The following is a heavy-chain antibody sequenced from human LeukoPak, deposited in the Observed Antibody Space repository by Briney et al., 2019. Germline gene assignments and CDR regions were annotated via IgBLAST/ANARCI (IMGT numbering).Heavy chain of an antibody. V-gene: IGHV4-39*07. Sequence: SETLSLTCTVSGGSISTSNYYWGWIRQPPGKGLEWIGSIYYSGSTYYNPSLKSRVTISVDTSKNQFSLKLSSVTAADTAVYYCARDGYSSSWSDAFDIWGQGTMVTVSS. CDR2: IYYSGST. CDR3: ARDGYSSSWSDAFDI. J-gene: IGHJ3*02. D-gene: IGHD6-13*01. CDR1: GGSISTSNYY.